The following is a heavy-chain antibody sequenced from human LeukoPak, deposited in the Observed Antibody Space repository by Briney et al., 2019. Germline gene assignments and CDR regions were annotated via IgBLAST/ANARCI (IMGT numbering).Heavy chain of an antibody. V-gene: IGHV3-48*04. CDR1: GFTFSDYT. J-gene: IGHJ5*02. CDR2: IDLSGSTL. CDR3: ARDGPLITMVRGMS. Sequence: GGSLRLSCAASGFTFSDYTMNWVRQAPGKGLEWVSYIDLSGSTLYYVDSVKGRFTISRDNAKNSLYLQMNSLRAEDTGVYYCARDGPLITMVRGMSWGQGTLVTVSS. D-gene: IGHD3-10*01.